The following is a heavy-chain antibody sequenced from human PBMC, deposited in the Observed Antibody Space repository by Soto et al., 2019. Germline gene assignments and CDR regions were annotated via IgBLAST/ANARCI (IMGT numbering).Heavy chain of an antibody. Sequence: SSETLSLTCAVYGGSFSGYYWSWIRQPPGKGLEWIGEINHSGSTNYNPSLKSRVTISVDTSKNQFSLKLSSVTAADTAVYYCARGAIVLMVYASPSEYFQHWGQGTLVTVSS. V-gene: IGHV4-34*01. CDR1: GGSFSGYY. CDR3: ARGAIVLMVYASPSEYFQH. CDR2: INHSGST. D-gene: IGHD2-8*01. J-gene: IGHJ1*01.